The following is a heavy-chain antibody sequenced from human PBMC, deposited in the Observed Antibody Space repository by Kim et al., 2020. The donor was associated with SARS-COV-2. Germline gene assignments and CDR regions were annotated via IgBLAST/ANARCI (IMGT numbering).Heavy chain of an antibody. CDR3: ARRYSSSWFNWFDP. J-gene: IGHJ5*02. CDR2: IYYSGST. D-gene: IGHD6-13*01. CDR1: GGSISSSSYY. Sequence: SETLSLTCTVSGGSISSSSYYWGWIRQPPGKGLEWLGSIYYSGSTYYNPSLKSRVTISVDTSKNQFSLKLSSVTAADTAVYYCARRYSSSWFNWFDPWGQGTLVTVSS. V-gene: IGHV4-39*01.